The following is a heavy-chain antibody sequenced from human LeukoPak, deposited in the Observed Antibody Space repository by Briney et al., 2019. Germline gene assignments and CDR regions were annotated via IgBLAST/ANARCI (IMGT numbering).Heavy chain of an antibody. Sequence: ASVKVSFMASGYTFTGYDIRRVRHATGQGLEWMGWMNPDSGNAGSARKFQGSVTFTRDTSISIAFMELSSLRSDDTAVYFFSRGRSGTYLQPELDYWRQGALVTVSS. V-gene: IGHV1-8*01. CDR2: MNPDSGNA. D-gene: IGHD1-26*01. CDR1: GYTFTGYD. CDR3: SRGRSGTYLQPELDY. J-gene: IGHJ4*02.